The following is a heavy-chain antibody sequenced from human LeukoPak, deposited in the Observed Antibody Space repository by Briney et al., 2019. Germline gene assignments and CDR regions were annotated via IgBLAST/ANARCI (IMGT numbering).Heavy chain of an antibody. CDR1: GFTFSSYE. CDR2: ISSSGSTI. J-gene: IGHJ6*02. Sequence: GGSLRLSCTASGFTFSSYEMNWVRQAPGKGLEWVSYISSSGSTIYYADSVKGRFTISRDNAKNSLYLQMNSLRAEDTAVYYCARDRPWDYDILTGYPYYNGMDVWGQGTTVTVSS. CDR3: ARDRPWDYDILTGYPYYNGMDV. D-gene: IGHD3-9*01. V-gene: IGHV3-48*03.